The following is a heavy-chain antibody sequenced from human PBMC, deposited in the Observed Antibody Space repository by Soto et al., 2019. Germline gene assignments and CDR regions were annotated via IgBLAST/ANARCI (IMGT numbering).Heavy chain of an antibody. CDR3: ARGNRKAASGVFIALYYFDY. CDR1: GYTFTSYD. V-gene: IGHV1-8*01. D-gene: IGHD3-3*01. J-gene: IGHJ4*02. Sequence: ASVKVSCKASGYTFTSYDINWVRQATGQGLEWMGWMNPNSGNTGYAQKFQGRVTTTRNTSISTAYMELSSLRSEDTAVYYCARGNRKAASGVFIALYYFDYWGKGTLVTVSS. CDR2: MNPNSGNT.